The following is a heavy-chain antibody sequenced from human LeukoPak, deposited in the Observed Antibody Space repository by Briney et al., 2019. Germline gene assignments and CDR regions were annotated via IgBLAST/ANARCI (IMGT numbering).Heavy chain of an antibody. CDR1: GDSITNYF. CDR2: IYYTGNT. Sequence: SETLSLTCTVSGDSITNYFWSWIRQPPGKGLEWIGYIYYTGNTNYKPSLKSRVTISVDTSTDQFSLRLRSVTAADTAVYYCARGRVAYSAYYFDYWGRGTLVTVSS. D-gene: IGHD2-15*01. J-gene: IGHJ4*02. CDR3: ARGRVAYSAYYFDY. V-gene: IGHV4-59*01.